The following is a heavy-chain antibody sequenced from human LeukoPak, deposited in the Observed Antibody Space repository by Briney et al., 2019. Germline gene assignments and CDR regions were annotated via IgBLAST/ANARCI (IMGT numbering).Heavy chain of an antibody. V-gene: IGHV4-4*02. CDR2: IYHSGST. D-gene: IGHD6-19*01. CDR1: GFTFSRYW. CDR3: ARDGGWYWFDP. J-gene: IGHJ5*02. Sequence: GSLRLSCAASGFTFSRYWMSWVRQPPGKGLEWIGEIYHSGSTNYNPSLKSRVTISVETSKNQFSLKLSSVTAADTAVYYCARDGGWYWFDPWGQGTLVTVSS.